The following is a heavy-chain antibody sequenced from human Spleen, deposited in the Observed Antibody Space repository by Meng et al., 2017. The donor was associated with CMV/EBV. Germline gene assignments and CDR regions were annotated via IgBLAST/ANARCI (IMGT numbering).Heavy chain of an antibody. CDR3: ARGQFLGITGTIGFGY. CDR2: MNPNSGNT. V-gene: IGHV1-8*01. D-gene: IGHD1-7*01. J-gene: IGHJ4*02. CDR1: GYTFTSYD. Sequence: ASVKVSCKASGYTFTSYDSNWVRQATGQGLEWMGWMNPNSGNTGYAQKFQGRVTMTRNTSISTAYMELSSLRSEDTAVYYCARGQFLGITGTIGFGYWGQGTLVTVSS.